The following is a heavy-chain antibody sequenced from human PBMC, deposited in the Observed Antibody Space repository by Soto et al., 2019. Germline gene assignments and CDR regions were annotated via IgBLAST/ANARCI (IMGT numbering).Heavy chain of an antibody. V-gene: IGHV3-23*01. Sequence: GGSLRLSCAASEFTFSNYAMSWVRQAPGKGLEWVSAISYGGGTTYYADSVKGRFTISRDNSKNTLYLQMSSLRAEDTAVYYCVKEGYYYDSSGYYYGWFDPWGQGTLVTVSS. D-gene: IGHD3-22*01. CDR2: ISYGGGTT. CDR1: EFTFSNYA. CDR3: VKEGYYYDSSGYYYGWFDP. J-gene: IGHJ5*02.